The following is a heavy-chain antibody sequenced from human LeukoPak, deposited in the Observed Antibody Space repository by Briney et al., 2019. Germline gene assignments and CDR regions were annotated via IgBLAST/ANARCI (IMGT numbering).Heavy chain of an antibody. CDR1: GFTFSSYA. V-gene: IGHV3-30-3*01. D-gene: IGHD6-13*01. CDR2: ISYDGSNK. J-gene: IGHJ4*02. CDR3: ARDLTGYSSSWFDY. Sequence: GGSLRLSCAASGFTFSSYAMHWVRQAPGKGLEWVAVISYDGSNKYYADSVEGRFTISRDNSKNTLYLQMNSLRAEDTAVYYCARDLTGYSSSWFDYWGQGTLVTVSS.